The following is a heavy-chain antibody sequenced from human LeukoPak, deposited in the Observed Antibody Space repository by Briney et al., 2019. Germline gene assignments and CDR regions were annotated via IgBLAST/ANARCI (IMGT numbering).Heavy chain of an antibody. D-gene: IGHD1-26*01. CDR2: ISSSSSYI. V-gene: IGHV3-21*01. CDR1: GFTFSNYA. J-gene: IGHJ4*02. CDR3: ARGRFIKWELLPDPLDY. Sequence: NPGGSLRLSCAASGFTFSNYAMSWVRQAPGKGLEWVSSISSSSSYIYYADSVKGRFTISRDNAKNSLYLQMNSLRAEDTAVYYCARGRFIKWELLPDPLDYWGQGTLVTVSS.